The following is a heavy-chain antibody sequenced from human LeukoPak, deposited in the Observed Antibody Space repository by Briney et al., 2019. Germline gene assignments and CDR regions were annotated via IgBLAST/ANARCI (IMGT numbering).Heavy chain of an antibody. Sequence: TGGSLRLSCAASGFTFSSYAMSWVRQAPGKGLEWVSAISGSGGSTYYADSVKGRFTISRDNSKNTLYLQMNSPRAEDTAVYYCAKDLAFWSGYYIRYFQHWGQGTLVTVSS. CDR3: AKDLAFWSGYYIRYFQH. D-gene: IGHD3-3*01. V-gene: IGHV3-23*01. CDR1: GFTFSSYA. CDR2: ISGSGGST. J-gene: IGHJ1*01.